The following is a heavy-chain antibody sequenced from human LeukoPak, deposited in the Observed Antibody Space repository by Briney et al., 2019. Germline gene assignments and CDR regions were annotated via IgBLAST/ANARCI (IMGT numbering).Heavy chain of an antibody. CDR3: ARGNIVVAGYYYYGMDV. D-gene: IGHD2-2*01. J-gene: IGHJ6*02. CDR1: GYTFTSYD. CDR2: MNPNSGNT. V-gene: IGHV1-8*01. Sequence: ASVKVSCKASGYTFTSYDINWVRQATGQGLEWMGWMNPNSGNTGYAQKFQGRVTMTRNTSISTAYMELSSLRSEGTAVYYCARGNIVVAGYYYYGMDVWGQGTTVTVSS.